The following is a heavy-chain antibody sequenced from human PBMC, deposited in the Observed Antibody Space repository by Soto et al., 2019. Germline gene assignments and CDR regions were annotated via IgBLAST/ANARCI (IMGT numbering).Heavy chain of an antibody. CDR2: ISYDGSNK. Sequence: QVQLVESGGGVVQPGRSLRLSCAASGFTFSTYVMHWVRQAPGKGLEWVALISYDGSNKYYADSAKGRFTISRDNSKNTLYLQMNSLRVEDTAVYYCARDRSVVVVPATPDYWGQGTLVTVSS. CDR1: GFTFSTYV. CDR3: ARDRSVVVVPATPDY. V-gene: IGHV3-30-3*01. J-gene: IGHJ4*02. D-gene: IGHD2-15*01.